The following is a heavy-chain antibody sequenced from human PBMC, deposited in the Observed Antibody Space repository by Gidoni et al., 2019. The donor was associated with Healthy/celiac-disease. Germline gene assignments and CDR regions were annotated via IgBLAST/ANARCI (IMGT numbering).Heavy chain of an antibody. J-gene: IGHJ6*02. D-gene: IGHD6-13*01. CDR1: GYTFTSYA. CDR3: ARDSSSWYYYYYGMDV. Sequence: QVQLVQSGSELKKPGASVKVSCKSSGYTFTSYAMNGVRQAPGQGREWMGWINTNTGNPTYAQGFTGRFVFSLDTSVSTAYLQISSLKAEDTAVYYCARDSSSWYYYYYGMDVWGQGTTVTVSS. V-gene: IGHV7-4-1*02. CDR2: INTNTGNP.